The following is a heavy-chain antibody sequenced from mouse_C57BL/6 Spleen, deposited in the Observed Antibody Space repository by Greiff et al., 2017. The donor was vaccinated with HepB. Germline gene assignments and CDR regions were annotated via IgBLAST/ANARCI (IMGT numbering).Heavy chain of an antibody. J-gene: IGHJ2*01. Sequence: VQLQQSGAELVRPGTSVKMSCKASGYTFTNYWIGWAKQRPGHGLEWIGDIYPGGGYTNYNEKFKGKATLTADKSSSTAYMQFSSLTSEDSAIYYCARQNPPHGSSYEGYFDYWGQGTTLTVSS. D-gene: IGHD1-1*01. CDR1: GYTFTNYW. CDR3: ARQNPPHGSSYEGYFDY. CDR2: IYPGGGYT. V-gene: IGHV1-63*01.